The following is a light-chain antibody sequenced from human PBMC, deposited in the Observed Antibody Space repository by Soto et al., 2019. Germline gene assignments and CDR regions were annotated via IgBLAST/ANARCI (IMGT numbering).Light chain of an antibody. CDR3: QQAHGFPLT. Sequence: DIQMTQSPSSVSASVGDRVTITCRASQDISYWLAWYQQKPGKAPKVLIYDASSLQGGVPSRFSGSGSGTDFTLTISSLQPEDSATYYCQQAHGFPLTFGGGTKVEIK. V-gene: IGKV1-12*01. CDR2: DAS. J-gene: IGKJ4*01. CDR1: QDISYW.